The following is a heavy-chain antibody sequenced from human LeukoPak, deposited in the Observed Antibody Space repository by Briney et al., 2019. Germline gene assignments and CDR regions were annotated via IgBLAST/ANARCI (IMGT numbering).Heavy chain of an antibody. V-gene: IGHV3-23*01. D-gene: IGHD3-22*01. J-gene: IGHJ4*02. Sequence: GGSLRLSCAASGFTFSSYAMSWVRQAPGKGLEWVSAISGSGGSTAYADSVKGRFTISRDNSKNTLYLQMNSLRAEDTAVYYCAKDQYYYDSSETDYWGQGTLVTVSS. CDR2: ISGSGGST. CDR1: GFTFSSYA. CDR3: AKDQYYYDSSETDY.